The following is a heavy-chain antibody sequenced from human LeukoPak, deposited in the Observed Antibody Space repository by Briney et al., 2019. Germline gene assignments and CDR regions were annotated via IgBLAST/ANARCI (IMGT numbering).Heavy chain of an antibody. V-gene: IGHV4-34*01. CDR2: INHSGST. J-gene: IGHJ4*02. CDR1: GGSFSGYY. CDR3: ARGDPGYSSGWYPTGFDY. D-gene: IGHD6-19*01. Sequence: PSETLSLTCAVYGGSFSGYYWSWIRQPPGKGLEWIGEINHSGSTNYNLSLKSRVTISVDTSKNQFSLKLSSVTAADTAVYYCARGDPGYSSGWYPTGFDYWGQGTLVTISS.